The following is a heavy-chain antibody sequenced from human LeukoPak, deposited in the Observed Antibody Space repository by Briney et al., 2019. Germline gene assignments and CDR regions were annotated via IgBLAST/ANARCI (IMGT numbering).Heavy chain of an antibody. J-gene: IGHJ4*02. V-gene: IGHV4-39*01. CDR2: IFYSGST. Sequence: SETLSLTCTVSGASISSSSDYWGWIRQPPGKGLEWIGSIFYSGSTYYNPSLKSRVTMFEDKSKNQFSLRLYSVTVADTAVYYCARHFAYSSSSYFDYWGQGSLVTVSS. CDR3: ARHFAYSSSSYFDY. CDR1: GASISSSSDY. D-gene: IGHD6-6*01.